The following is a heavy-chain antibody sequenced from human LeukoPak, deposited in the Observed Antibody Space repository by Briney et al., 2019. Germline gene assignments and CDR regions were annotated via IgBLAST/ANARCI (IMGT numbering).Heavy chain of an antibody. CDR2: SFYSGYT. V-gene: IGHV4-39*01. CDR1: SGSISSRSHY. J-gene: IGHJ6*02. D-gene: IGHD3-3*02. Sequence: SETLSLTCTVSSGSISSRSHYWGRIRQPPGTGLEWIGTSFYSGYTYYNPSLKSRVTISVDTSKNQFSLKLDSVTAADTAVYYCERHSGAHFGPTDVWGQGTTVIVTS. CDR3: ERHSGAHFGPTDV.